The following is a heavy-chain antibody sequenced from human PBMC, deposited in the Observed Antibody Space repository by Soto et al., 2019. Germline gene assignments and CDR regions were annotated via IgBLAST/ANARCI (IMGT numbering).Heavy chain of an antibody. CDR1: GFTFSSYS. Sequence: GGSLRLSCAASGFTFSSYSMNWVRQAPGKGLEWVSYISSSSSTIYYADSVKGRFTISRDNAKNSLYLQMNSLRDEDTAVYYCARGCSGGSCLYYYYGMDIWGQGTTVTVSS. V-gene: IGHV3-48*02. D-gene: IGHD2-15*01. CDR2: ISSSSSTI. J-gene: IGHJ6*02. CDR3: ARGCSGGSCLYYYYGMDI.